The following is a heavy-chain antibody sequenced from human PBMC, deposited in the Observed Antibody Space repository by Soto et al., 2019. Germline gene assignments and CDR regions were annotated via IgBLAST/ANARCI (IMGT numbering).Heavy chain of an antibody. Sequence: PSETLSLTCTVSGGSISSHYWSWIRQPPGKGLEWIAYVYYSGRTNSNPSLKSRVTISTDTSKNQVSLKLSSVTAADTAVYYCARGAEATISPFAYWGPGTLVTVSS. CDR2: VYYSGRT. D-gene: IGHD5-12*01. CDR1: GGSISSHY. V-gene: IGHV4-59*11. J-gene: IGHJ4*02. CDR3: ARGAEATISPFAY.